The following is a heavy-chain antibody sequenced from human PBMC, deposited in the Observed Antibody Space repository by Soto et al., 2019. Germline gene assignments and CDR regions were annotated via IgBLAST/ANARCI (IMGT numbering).Heavy chain of an antibody. D-gene: IGHD3-22*01. Sequence: EVQLVESGGGLVQPGGSLGLSCAASGFTFSSYSMNWVRQAPGKGLEWVSYISSSSSTIYYADSVKGRFTISRDNAKNSLYLQMNSLRDEDTAVYYCARDWRYYYDSSGYYSDDYWGQGTLVTVSS. CDR3: ARDWRYYYDSSGYYSDDY. CDR2: ISSSSSTI. V-gene: IGHV3-48*02. J-gene: IGHJ4*02. CDR1: GFTFSSYS.